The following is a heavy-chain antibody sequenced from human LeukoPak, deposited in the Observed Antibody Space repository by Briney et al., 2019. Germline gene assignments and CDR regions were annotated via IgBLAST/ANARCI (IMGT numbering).Heavy chain of an antibody. Sequence: ASVTVSCTSCGYTFTKYDRNGVRQATGQGLEWMGWMNPKSGNTGYAQKFHGTVTMTRDTSISTAYMEVSSLTFEDTAIYYCARINGLPDYWGQGTLVTVSS. J-gene: IGHJ4*02. D-gene: IGHD2-8*01. CDR3: ARINGLPDY. V-gene: IGHV1-8*01. CDR1: GYTFTKYD. CDR2: MNPKSGNT.